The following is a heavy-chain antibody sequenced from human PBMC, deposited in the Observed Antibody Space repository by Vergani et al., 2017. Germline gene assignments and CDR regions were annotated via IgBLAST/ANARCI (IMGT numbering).Heavy chain of an antibody. CDR1: GGSISSSNW. CDR2: INHSGGT. V-gene: IGHV4-4*03. J-gene: IGHJ4*02. D-gene: IGHD3-10*01. CDR3: ARFYGSGRFFDY. Sequence: QVQLQESGPGLVKPPGTLSLTCAVSGGSISSSNWWSWVRQPPGKGLEWIGEINHSGGTNYNPSLKTRVTISVDKSKNQFSLRLSSVTAADTAVYYCARFYGSGRFFDYWGQGTLVTVSS.